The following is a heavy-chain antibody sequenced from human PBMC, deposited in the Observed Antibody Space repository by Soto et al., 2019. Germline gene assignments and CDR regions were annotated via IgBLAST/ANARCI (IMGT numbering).Heavy chain of an antibody. CDR2: LGGSGAYP. D-gene: IGHD2-2*01. Sequence: GVLRLSCAASGFTFSTYAMNWVRQPPGRGREWVSALGGSGAYPCDADTVQGSFTISRYKLKTALHLQMTRLRAEGKAVYYCARDRHAYSTMYYFDFSGEGRLVTVS. CDR1: GFTFSTYA. J-gene: IGHJ4*02. CDR3: ARDRHAYSTMYYFDF. V-gene: IGHV3-23*01.